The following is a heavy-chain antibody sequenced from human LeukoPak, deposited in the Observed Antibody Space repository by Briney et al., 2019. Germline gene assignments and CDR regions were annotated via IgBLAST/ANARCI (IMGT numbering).Heavy chain of an antibody. CDR2: IYYSGST. V-gene: IGHV4-61*01. Sequence: SETLSLTCTVSGGSFTSGTYYWSWIRQPPGKGLEWIGYIYYSGSTNYNPSLKSRVTVSVDTSKNQCSLKLSSVTTADTAVYYCTRSTNLEAFDIWGQGTMVTVSS. CDR3: TRSTNLEAFDI. J-gene: IGHJ3*02. CDR1: GGSFTSGTYY. D-gene: IGHD2-8*01.